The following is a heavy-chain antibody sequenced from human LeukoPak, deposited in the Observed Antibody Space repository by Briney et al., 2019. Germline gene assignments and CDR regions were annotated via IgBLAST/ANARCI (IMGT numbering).Heavy chain of an antibody. Sequence: ASVKVSCKVAGGTINNFAISWVRQAPGQGLEWMGWISAYNGNTNYAQKLQGRVTMTTDTSTSTAYMELRSLRSDDTAVYYCARVVGIAAAGTLGYWGQGTLVTVSS. CDR2: ISAYNGNT. V-gene: IGHV1-18*01. D-gene: IGHD6-13*01. CDR1: GGTINNFA. J-gene: IGHJ4*02. CDR3: ARVVGIAAAGTLGY.